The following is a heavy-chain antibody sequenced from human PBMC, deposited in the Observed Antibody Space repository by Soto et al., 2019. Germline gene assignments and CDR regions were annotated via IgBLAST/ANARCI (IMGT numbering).Heavy chain of an antibody. J-gene: IGHJ4*02. V-gene: IGHV4-31*03. CDR2: IYYSGST. D-gene: IGHD5-12*01. Sequence: SETLSLTCTVSGGSISSGGYYWSWIRQHPGKGLEWIGYIYYSGSTYYNPSLKSRVTISVDTSKNQFSLKLSSVAAADTAVYYCARARDGYNYGLVYWGQGTLVTVSS. CDR1: GGSISSGGYY. CDR3: ARARDGYNYGLVY.